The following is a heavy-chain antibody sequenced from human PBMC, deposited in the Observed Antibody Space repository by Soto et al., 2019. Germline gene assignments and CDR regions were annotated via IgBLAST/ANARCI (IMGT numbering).Heavy chain of an antibody. CDR1: GGSFSGYY. CDR2: INHSGST. Sequence: QVQLQQWGAGLLKPSETLSLTCAVSGGSFSGYYWSWIRQPPGKGLEWIGEINHSGSTNYNPSLKSRVTIPVDTSKNQFSLKLSSVTVADTAVYYCARGGGVDYGGNSGDYWGQGNLVTVSS. D-gene: IGHD4-17*01. J-gene: IGHJ4*02. CDR3: ARGGGVDYGGNSGDY. V-gene: IGHV4-34*01.